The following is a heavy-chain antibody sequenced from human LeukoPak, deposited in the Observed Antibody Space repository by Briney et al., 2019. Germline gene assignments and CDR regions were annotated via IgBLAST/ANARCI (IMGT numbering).Heavy chain of an antibody. D-gene: IGHD3-10*01. CDR1: GYTFTNYY. J-gene: IGHJ4*02. CDR3: ARDPYGSGSYLFDY. CDR2: INPSGGST. V-gene: IGHV1-46*01. Sequence: ASVTVSCMASGYTFTNYYMHWVRQAPGQGLEWMGIINPSGGSTSYAQKFQGRVTMTRDTSTSTVYMELSSLTSEDTAVYYCARDPYGSGSYLFDYWGQGTLVTVSS.